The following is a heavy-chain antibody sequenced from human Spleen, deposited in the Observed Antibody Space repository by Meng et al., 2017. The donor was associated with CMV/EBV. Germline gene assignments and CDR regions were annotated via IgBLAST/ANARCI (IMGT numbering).Heavy chain of an antibody. D-gene: IGHD5-18*01. CDR2: INPNSGAT. Sequence: ASVKVSCKASGYTFTGYYMHWVRQAPGQGLEWMGWINPNSGATTYAQKFQGRVTMTTDTSTSTAYMELRSLRSDDTAVYYCARIVYSYGYEVGDYWGQGTLVTVSS. CDR1: GYTFTGYY. V-gene: IGHV1-2*02. J-gene: IGHJ4*02. CDR3: ARIVYSYGYEVGDY.